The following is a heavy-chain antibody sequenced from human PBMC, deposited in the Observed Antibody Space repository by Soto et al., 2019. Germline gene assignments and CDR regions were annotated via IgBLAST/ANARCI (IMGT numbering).Heavy chain of an antibody. CDR2: ISYDGSNK. D-gene: IGHD3-22*01. V-gene: IGHV3-30*18. Sequence: GGSLRLSCAASGFTFSSYGMHWVRQAPGKGLEWVAVISYDGSNKYYADSVKGRFTISRDNSKNTLYLQMNSLRAEDTAVYYCAKDGDDYYDSSGYYGTPHLWGQGTLVTVSS. CDR3: AKDGDDYYDSSGYYGTPHL. J-gene: IGHJ4*02. CDR1: GFTFSSYG.